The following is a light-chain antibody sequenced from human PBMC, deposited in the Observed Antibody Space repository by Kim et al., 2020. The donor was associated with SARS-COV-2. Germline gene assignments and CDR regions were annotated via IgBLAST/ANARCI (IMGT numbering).Light chain of an antibody. CDR1: QGVARSY. CDR3: QHYGSSSGT. Sequence: SPGKRAPLSCMARQGVARSYLAWYQQKAGQAPRLLIHSASSRATGIPDRISGSGSGTDFTLTISRLEPEDFAVYYCQHYGSSSGTFGPGTKVDIK. CDR2: SAS. V-gene: IGKV3-20*01. J-gene: IGKJ1*01.